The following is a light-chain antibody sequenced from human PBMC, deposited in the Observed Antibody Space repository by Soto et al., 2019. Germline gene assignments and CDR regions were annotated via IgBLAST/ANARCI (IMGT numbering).Light chain of an antibody. CDR1: QSLLNSNGYNY. CDR3: MQALQTPLT. Sequence: GKNPFPLSLPLTPGEPAPISFRSCQSLLNSNGYNYLDWYLQKPGQSPQLLIYLGSNRASGVPDRFSGSGSGTDFTLKISRVEAEDVGVYYCMQALQTPLTFGGGTKVDIK. V-gene: IGKV2-28*01. CDR2: LGS. J-gene: IGKJ4*01.